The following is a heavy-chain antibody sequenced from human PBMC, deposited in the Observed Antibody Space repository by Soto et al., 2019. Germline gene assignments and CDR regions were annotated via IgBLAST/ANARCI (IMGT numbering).Heavy chain of an antibody. CDR2: IYYSGST. D-gene: IGHD3-16*01. Sequence: PSETLSLTCTVSGGSISSSSYYWGWIRQPPGKGLEWTGSIYYSGSTYYNPSLKSRVTISVDTSKNQFSLKLSSVTAADTAVYYCARRGPSKNWFDPWGQGTLVTVSS. J-gene: IGHJ5*02. CDR1: GGSISSSSYY. V-gene: IGHV4-39*01. CDR3: ARRGPSKNWFDP.